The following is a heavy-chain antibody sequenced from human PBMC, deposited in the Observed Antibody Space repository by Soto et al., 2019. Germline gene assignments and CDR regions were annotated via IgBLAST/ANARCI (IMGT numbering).Heavy chain of an antibody. CDR1: EFTFSSYA. J-gene: IGHJ6*02. CDR3: XXDQXXXXRXXHALDV. Sequence: QVQLVESGGGVVQPGESLRLSCAASEFTFSSYAMHWVRQAPGKGLEWVAVVSNDGSNKYYGDSVKGRFTISRDNAKNTLNLQMNSLTAEDTAVYYCXXDQXXXXRXXHALDVWGQGTTVTVSS. V-gene: IGHV3-30*03. CDR2: VSNDGSNK.